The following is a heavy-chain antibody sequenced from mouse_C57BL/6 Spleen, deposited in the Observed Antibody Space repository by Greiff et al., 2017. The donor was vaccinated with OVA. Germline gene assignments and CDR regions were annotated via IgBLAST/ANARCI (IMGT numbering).Heavy chain of an antibody. J-gene: IGHJ3*01. D-gene: IGHD2-4*01. CDR2: IHPSSGST. V-gene: IGHV1-64*01. Sequence: QVQLQQSGAELVKPGASVKLSCKASGYTFTSYWMHWVKQRPGQGFAWIGMIHPSSGSTNYNEKFKSKATLTVDKSSSTAYMQLSSLTSEDSAVYYWASPPIYYDYDWFAYWGQGTLVTVSA. CDR1: GYTFTSYW. CDR3: ASPPIYYDYDWFAY.